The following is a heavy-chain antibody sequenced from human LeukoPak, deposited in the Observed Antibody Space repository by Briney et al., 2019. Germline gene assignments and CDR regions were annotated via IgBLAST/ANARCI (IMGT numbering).Heavy chain of an antibody. D-gene: IGHD5-12*01. J-gene: IGHJ4*02. CDR3: ARAGNHRNSGYDY. CDR1: GFTFSSYS. Sequence: PGGSLRLSCAASGFTFSSYSMNWVRQAPGKGLEWVSYISSSSSTIYYADSVKGRFTISRDNAKNSLYLRMNSLRAEDTAVYYCARAGNHRNSGYDYWGQGTLVTVSS. V-gene: IGHV3-48*04. CDR2: ISSSSSTI.